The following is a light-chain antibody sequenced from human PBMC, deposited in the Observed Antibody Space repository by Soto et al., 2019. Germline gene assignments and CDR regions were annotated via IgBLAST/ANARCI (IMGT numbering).Light chain of an antibody. Sequence: QPVLTQSPSASASLGASVKLTCTLSSGHSSYAIAWHQQRPEKGPRYLMKLNHDGTHSKGDGIPDRFSGSSSGAERYLIISSLQSEDEADYYCQTWDTGWVFGGGTKLTVL. CDR1: SGHSSYA. V-gene: IGLV4-69*01. J-gene: IGLJ3*02. CDR2: LNHDGTH. CDR3: QTWDTGWV.